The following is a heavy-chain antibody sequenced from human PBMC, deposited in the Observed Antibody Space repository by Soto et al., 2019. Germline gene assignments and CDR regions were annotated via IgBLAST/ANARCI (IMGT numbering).Heavy chain of an antibody. J-gene: IGHJ4*02. V-gene: IGHV2-5*01. D-gene: IGHD1-26*01. Sequence: ASGPTLVNPTQTLTLSCSFSGFSLSAYGVGVAWIRQPPGKALEWLALIYWSGDKRYSPSLKSRLTITKDTSKNQVILTMTNMDPVDTATYFCTHGTRGFDYWGQGTLVTVSS. CDR3: THGTRGFDY. CDR2: IYWSGDK. CDR1: GFSLSAYGVG.